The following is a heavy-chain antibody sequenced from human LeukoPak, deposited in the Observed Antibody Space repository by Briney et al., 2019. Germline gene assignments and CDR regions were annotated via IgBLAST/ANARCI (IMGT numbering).Heavy chain of an antibody. Sequence: GSLRLSCADSGFTFSDYYMSWIRQAPGKGLEWVSYISSSGNTIYYADSVKGRFTISRDNAKNSLFLQMNSLRAEDTAVYYCARLGGSGWYLDYWGQGTLVTVSS. CDR1: GFTFSDYY. CDR3: ARLGGSGWYLDY. D-gene: IGHD6-19*01. CDR2: ISSSGNTI. J-gene: IGHJ4*02. V-gene: IGHV3-11*04.